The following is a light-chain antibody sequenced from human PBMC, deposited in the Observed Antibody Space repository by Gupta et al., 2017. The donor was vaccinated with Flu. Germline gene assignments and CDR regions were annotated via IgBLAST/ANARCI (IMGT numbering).Light chain of an antibody. Sequence: EIVLTQSPGTLSLSPGERATLSCRPSQTVSSSYLAWYQQKPGQAPRLLIYGTSGRATGIPDRFSGGGSGTEFTLTISRLEPEDFAVYYCQQYGSSLYSFGQGTKLEVK. CDR2: GTS. CDR1: QTVSSSY. V-gene: IGKV3-20*01. CDR3: QQYGSSLYS. J-gene: IGKJ2*03.